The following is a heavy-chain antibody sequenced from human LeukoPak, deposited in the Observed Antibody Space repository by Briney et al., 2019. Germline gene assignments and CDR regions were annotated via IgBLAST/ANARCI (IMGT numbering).Heavy chain of an antibody. CDR2: IKQDGIEK. CDR1: GFTFRSYW. Sequence: PGGSLRLSCAAFGFTFRSYWMDWVRQVPGKGLEWVANIKQDGIEKYFVGSVKGRFAISRDNAKNSLYLQMNSLRAEDTAVYYCARVDTAMVTSYYLDYWGQGTLVTVSS. D-gene: IGHD5-18*01. CDR3: ARVDTAMVTSYYLDY. V-gene: IGHV3-7*01. J-gene: IGHJ4*02.